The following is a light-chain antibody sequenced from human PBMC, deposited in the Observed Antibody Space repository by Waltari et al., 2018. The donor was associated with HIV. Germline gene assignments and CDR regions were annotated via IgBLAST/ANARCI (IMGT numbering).Light chain of an antibody. CDR3: CSYAGSYPSV. CDR1: SSDVGRYNY. V-gene: IGLV2-11*01. CDR2: DVS. Sequence: QSALTQPRSVSGSPGQSVTISCTGTSSDVGRYNYVSWYQHHPCKAPKLMIYDVSKRPSGVPDRFSGSKSGNTASLTISGLQAEDEAAYYCCSYAGSYPSVFGAGTEVTVL. J-gene: IGLJ1*01.